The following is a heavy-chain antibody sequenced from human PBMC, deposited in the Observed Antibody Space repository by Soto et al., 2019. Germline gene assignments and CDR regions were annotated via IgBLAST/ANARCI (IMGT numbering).Heavy chain of an antibody. CDR3: AREGLDSSGYYDAFDI. J-gene: IGHJ3*02. D-gene: IGHD3-22*01. V-gene: IGHV4-38-2*02. CDR1: RYSINSGYS. CDR2: IYHSGST. Sequence: XETRSLACAVSRYSINSGYSWGWIRQPPGKGLEWIGSIYHSGSTYYNPSLKSRVTISVDTSKNQFSLKLSSVTAADTAVYYCAREGLDSSGYYDAFDIWGQGQMVTVSS.